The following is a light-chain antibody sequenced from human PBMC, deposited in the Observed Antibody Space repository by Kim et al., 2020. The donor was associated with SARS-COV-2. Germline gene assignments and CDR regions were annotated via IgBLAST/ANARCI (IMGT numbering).Light chain of an antibody. V-gene: IGLV3-1*01. Sequence: SYELTQPPSVSVSPGQTASITCSGDKLGDKYAYWYQQKPGQSPVLVIYQHTKRPSGISQRFSGSSSGNTATLTISPAQTVDEADYYCQAWDSSTAVFGGG. CDR1: KLGDKY. CDR2: QHT. CDR3: QAWDSSTAV. J-gene: IGLJ3*02.